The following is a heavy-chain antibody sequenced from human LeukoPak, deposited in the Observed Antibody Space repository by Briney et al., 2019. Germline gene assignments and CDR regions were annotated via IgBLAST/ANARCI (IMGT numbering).Heavy chain of an antibody. J-gene: IGHJ4*01. D-gene: IGHD2-2*02. Sequence: PGGSLRLPYAASGFNFSNYAMSWPRQAPGKGLEWVSVLSTTGGSTDNADSVKGRFTISRDKSKSTLCLQMNSLRAEDTAVYYCAKKDCSTTSCYKAFDAWGQGTLVTVSS. CDR2: LSTTGGST. V-gene: IGHV3-23*01. CDR3: AKKDCSTTSCYKAFDA. CDR1: GFNFSNYA.